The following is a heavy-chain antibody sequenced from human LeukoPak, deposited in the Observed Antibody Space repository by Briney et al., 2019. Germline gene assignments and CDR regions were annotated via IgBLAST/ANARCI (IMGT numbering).Heavy chain of an antibody. CDR1: GGSISSSSYY. CDR3: ATDNSSGWYDF. V-gene: IGHV4-39*01. J-gene: IGHJ4*02. D-gene: IGHD6-19*01. CDR2: MYYSGST. Sequence: PSETLSLTCTVSGGSISSSSYYWGWIRQPPGKGLEWIASMYYSGSTYYNPSLKSGVTISVDTSKNQFSLKLSSVTAADTAVYYCATDNSSGWYDFWGQGTLVTVSS.